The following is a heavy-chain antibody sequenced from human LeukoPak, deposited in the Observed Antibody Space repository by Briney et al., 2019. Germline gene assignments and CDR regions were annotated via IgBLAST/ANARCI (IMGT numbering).Heavy chain of an antibody. Sequence: GSSVKVSCKASGGTFSSYAISWVRQAPGQGLEWMGRIIPILGIANYAQKFQGRVTITADKSTSTAYMELSSLRSEDTAVYYCVGGAGEDIDYWGQGTLVNVSS. D-gene: IGHD6-13*01. J-gene: IGHJ4*02. CDR2: IIPILGIA. CDR1: GGTFSSYA. V-gene: IGHV1-69*04. CDR3: VGGAGEDIDY.